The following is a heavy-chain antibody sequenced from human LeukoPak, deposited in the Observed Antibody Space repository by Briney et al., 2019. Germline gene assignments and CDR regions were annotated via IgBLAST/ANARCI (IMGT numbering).Heavy chain of an antibody. V-gene: IGHV3-23*01. CDR2: ISGSGGST. CDR3: AKGMKAHILTGYRPTEYFQH. Sequence: GGSLRLSCAASGFSFRTYGMSWVRQAPGKGLEWVSAISGSGGSTYYAGSVKGRFTISRDNSKNTLYLQMNSLRAEDTAVYYCAKGMKAHILTGYRPTEYFQHWGQGTLVTVSS. CDR1: GFSFRTYG. D-gene: IGHD3-9*01. J-gene: IGHJ1*01.